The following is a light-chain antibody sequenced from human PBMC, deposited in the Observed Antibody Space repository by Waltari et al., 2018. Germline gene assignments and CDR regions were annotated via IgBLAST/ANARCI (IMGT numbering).Light chain of an antibody. Sequence: QSALTQPASVSGSPGQSITIPCIGTSSDVGGYKYVSWYQQHPGKAPKLMIYDVTNRPSGVSNRFSGSKSGNTASLTISGLQAEDEADYYCSSYTNSGTLVFGGGTKVTVL. V-gene: IGLV2-14*03. CDR1: SSDVGGYKY. J-gene: IGLJ3*02. CDR3: SSYTNSGTLV. CDR2: DVT.